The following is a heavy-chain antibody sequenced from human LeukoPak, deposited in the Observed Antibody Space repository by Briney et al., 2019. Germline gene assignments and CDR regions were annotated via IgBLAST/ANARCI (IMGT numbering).Heavy chain of an antibody. CDR1: GGTFSSYA. CDR2: IIPILGIA. Sequence: ASVKVSCKASGGTFSSYAISWVRQAPGQGLEWMGRIIPILGIANYAQKFQGRVTMTEDTSTDTAYMELSSLRSEDTAVYYCATGYYYDSSSPDAFDIWGQGTMVTVPS. CDR3: ATGYYYDSSSPDAFDI. D-gene: IGHD3-22*01. V-gene: IGHV1-69*04. J-gene: IGHJ3*02.